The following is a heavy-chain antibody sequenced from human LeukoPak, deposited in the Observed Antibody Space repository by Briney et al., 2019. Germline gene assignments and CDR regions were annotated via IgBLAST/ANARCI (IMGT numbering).Heavy chain of an antibody. Sequence: GESLKISCKASDSSFTCYWNSWLRQMPGKGLEWMGRIDPSDSYTNYSPSFQGHVTTSADKSISTAYLQWRSLKASDTAIYYWAIRYSSGWAFFDYWGQGNMVTVSS. J-gene: IGHJ4*02. D-gene: IGHD6-19*01. CDR2: IDPSDSYT. CDR3: AIRYSSGWAFFDY. CDR1: DSSFTCYW. V-gene: IGHV5-10-1*01.